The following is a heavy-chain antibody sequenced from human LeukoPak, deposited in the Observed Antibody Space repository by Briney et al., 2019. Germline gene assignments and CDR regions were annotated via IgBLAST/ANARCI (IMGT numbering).Heavy chain of an antibody. CDR3: ARRRSSSWYGYFQH. J-gene: IGHJ1*01. V-gene: IGHV4-34*01. CDR2: INHSGST. CDR1: GGSFSGYY. Sequence: SETLSLTCAVYGGSFSGYYWSWIRQPPGKGLEWIGEINHSGSTNYDPSLKSRVTISVDTSKNQFSLKLSSVTAADTAVYYCARRRSSSWYGYFQHWGQGTLVTVSS. D-gene: IGHD6-13*01.